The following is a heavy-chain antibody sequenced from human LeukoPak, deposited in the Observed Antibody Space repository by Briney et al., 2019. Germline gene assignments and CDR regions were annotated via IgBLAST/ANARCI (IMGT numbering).Heavy chain of an antibody. D-gene: IGHD6-6*01. CDR1: GDSFTSYW. CDR3: ARLPWYSSSFPYYYYYMDV. V-gene: IGHV5-51*01. CDR2: IFPGDSDT. Sequence: GGSLKISYKGSGDSFTSYWIGWVRQMPGKGLEWMGIIFPGDSDTRYSPSFQGQVTISADKSISTAYLQWSSLKASDTAMYYCARLPWYSSSFPYYYYYMDVWGKGTTVTVSS. J-gene: IGHJ6*03.